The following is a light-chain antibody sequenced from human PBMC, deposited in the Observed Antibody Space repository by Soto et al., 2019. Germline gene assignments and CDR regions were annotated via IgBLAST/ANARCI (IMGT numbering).Light chain of an antibody. J-gene: IGKJ2*01. CDR1: QSVSSSY. Sequence: IVLTQSPGTLSLSPGERATLSCRASQSVSSSYLAWYQQKPGQAPRLLIYGASSRATGIPDRFSGSGSGTDFTLTISRLEPEDFAVYYCQQYGSSLGYTFGQGTKVDIK. CDR3: QQYGSSLGYT. V-gene: IGKV3-20*01. CDR2: GAS.